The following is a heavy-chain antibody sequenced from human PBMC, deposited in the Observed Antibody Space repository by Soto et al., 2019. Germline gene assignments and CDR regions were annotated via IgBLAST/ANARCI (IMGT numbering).Heavy chain of an antibody. CDR1: GGSFSGYY. V-gene: IGHV4-34*01. Sequence: SETLSLTCAVYGGSFSGYYWSWIRQPPGKGLEWIGEINHSGSTNYNPSLKSRVTISVDTSKNQFSLKLSSVTAADTAVYYCARGTRWNIVDDEFQHWGQGTLATVSS. CDR3: ARGTRWNIVDDEFQH. CDR2: INHSGST. D-gene: IGHD2-15*01. J-gene: IGHJ1*01.